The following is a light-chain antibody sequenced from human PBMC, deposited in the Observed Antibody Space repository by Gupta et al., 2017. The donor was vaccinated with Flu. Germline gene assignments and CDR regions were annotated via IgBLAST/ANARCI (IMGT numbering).Light chain of an antibody. V-gene: IGLV1-44*01. CDR3: ATWDDSLNGWV. Sequence: QSVLTQPPSASGTPGQRVTISCSGSRSNIGINTVNWYQQLPGTAPKLLIHTNNQRPSGVPDRFSGSKSGTSASLAIRGLQSEDEADYYCATWDDSLNGWVFGGGTKLTVL. CDR1: RSNIGINT. J-gene: IGLJ3*02. CDR2: TNN.